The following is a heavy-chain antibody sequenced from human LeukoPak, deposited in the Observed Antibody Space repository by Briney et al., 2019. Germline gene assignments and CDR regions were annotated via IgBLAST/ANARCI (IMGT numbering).Heavy chain of an antibody. Sequence: SVKVSCKASGGTFSSYAISWVRQAPGQGLEWMGRIIPIFGIANYAQKFQGRVTITADKSTSTAYMELSSLRSEDTAVYYCARKKGSIAGVLTYSYGMAFWAKGP. J-gene: IGHJ6*04. D-gene: IGHD6-6*01. CDR2: IIPIFGIA. CDR1: GGTFSSYA. V-gene: IGHV1-69*04. CDR3: ARKKGSIAGVLTYSYGMAF.